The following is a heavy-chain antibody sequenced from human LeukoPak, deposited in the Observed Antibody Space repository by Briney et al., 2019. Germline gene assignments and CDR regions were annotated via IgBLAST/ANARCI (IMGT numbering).Heavy chain of an antibody. J-gene: IGHJ4*02. CDR1: GFTFSSYA. D-gene: IGHD2-2*01. Sequence: GALRLSCAASGFTFSSYAMHWVRQAPGKGLEWVAVISYDGSNKYYADSVKGRFTISRDNSKNMLYLQMNSLRAEDTAVYYCARAVYCSSTSCYEGYSLESPYFDYWGQGTLVTVSS. V-gene: IGHV3-30-3*01. CDR3: ARAVYCSSTSCYEGYSLESPYFDY. CDR2: ISYDGSNK.